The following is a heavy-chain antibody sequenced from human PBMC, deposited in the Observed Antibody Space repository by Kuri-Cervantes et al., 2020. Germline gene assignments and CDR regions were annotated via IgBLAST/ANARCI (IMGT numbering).Heavy chain of an antibody. CDR3: AVYDSSAQGNAFDI. CDR1: GYTLTELS. V-gene: IGHV1-24*01. Sequence: ASVKVSCKVSGYTLTELSMHWVRQAPGKGLEWMGGFDPEDGETIYAQKFQGRVTMTEDTSTDTAYMELSSLRAEDTAVYYCAVYDSSAQGNAFDIWGQGTMVTVSS. J-gene: IGHJ3*02. D-gene: IGHD3-22*01. CDR2: FDPEDGET.